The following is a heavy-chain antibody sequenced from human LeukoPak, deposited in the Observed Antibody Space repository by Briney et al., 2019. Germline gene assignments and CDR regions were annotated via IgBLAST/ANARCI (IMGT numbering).Heavy chain of an antibody. V-gene: IGHV1-24*01. CDR1: GYTLTELS. Sequence: ASVKVSCKVSGYTLTELSMHWVRQAPGKGLEWMGGFDPEDGETIYAQKFQGRVTMTRDTSTSTVYMELSSLRSEDTAVYYCAREGIPSQGGLDYWGQGTLVTVSS. CDR3: AREGIPSQGGLDY. J-gene: IGHJ4*02. D-gene: IGHD1-14*01. CDR2: FDPEDGET.